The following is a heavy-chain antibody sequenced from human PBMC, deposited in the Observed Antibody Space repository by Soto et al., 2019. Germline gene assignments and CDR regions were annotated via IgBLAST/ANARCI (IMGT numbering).Heavy chain of an antibody. Sequence: ASVKVSCKASGYTFTSYGISWVRQAPGQGLEWMGWISAYNGNTNYAQKLQGRVTMTTDTSTSTAYMELRSLRSDDTAVYYCARAKSITIFGVVKTWFDPWVQGTIVTVSS. D-gene: IGHD3-3*01. J-gene: IGHJ5*02. CDR2: ISAYNGNT. CDR3: ARAKSITIFGVVKTWFDP. V-gene: IGHV1-18*01. CDR1: GYTFTSYG.